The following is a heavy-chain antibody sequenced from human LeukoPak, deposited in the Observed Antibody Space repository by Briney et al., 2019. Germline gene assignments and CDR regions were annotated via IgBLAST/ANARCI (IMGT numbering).Heavy chain of an antibody. CDR3: ARGLQYHEPLYFDS. J-gene: IGHJ4*02. CDR2: ISSSSTYI. V-gene: IGHV3-21*01. CDR1: GFTVSSNY. D-gene: IGHD4-11*01. Sequence: PGGSLRLSCAASGFTVSSNYMSWVRQAPGRGLEWVSSISSSSTYISYPDSVKGRFTISRDNAKNSLYLQMNSLRDEDSAVYYCARGLQYHEPLYFDSWGQGTLVTVSS.